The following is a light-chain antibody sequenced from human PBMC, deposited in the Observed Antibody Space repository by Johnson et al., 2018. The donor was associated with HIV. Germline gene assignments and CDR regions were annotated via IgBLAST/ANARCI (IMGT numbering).Light chain of an antibody. CDR1: SSNIGNNY. V-gene: IGLV1-51*01. Sequence: PVLTQPPSVSAAPGQKVTISCSGSSSNIGNNYVSWYQQLPGTAPKLLIYDNNKRPSGIPDRFSGSKSGTSATLGITGLQTGDEADYYCGTWDSRLSCYVFGTGTKVTVL. CDR3: GTWDSRLSCYV. CDR2: DNN. J-gene: IGLJ1*01.